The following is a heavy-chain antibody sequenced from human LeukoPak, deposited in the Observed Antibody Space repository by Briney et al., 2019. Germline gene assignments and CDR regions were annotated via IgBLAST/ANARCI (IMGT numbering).Heavy chain of an antibody. Sequence: SETLSLTCSVSGGSISDYYWNWIRQPPGKGLEWIGYIYYSGSTAYNPSLKSRVTMSVDTAKNQFSPKVRSVTAADTAVYYCARGDFCSKSNCYLRPMDVWGKGTTVTVSS. CDR3: ARGDFCSKSNCYLRPMDV. CDR2: IYYSGST. V-gene: IGHV4-59*01. J-gene: IGHJ6*03. CDR1: GGSISDYY. D-gene: IGHD3-3*01.